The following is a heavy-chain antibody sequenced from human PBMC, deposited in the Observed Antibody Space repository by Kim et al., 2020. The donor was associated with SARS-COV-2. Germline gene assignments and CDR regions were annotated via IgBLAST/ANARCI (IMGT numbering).Heavy chain of an antibody. CDR1: GFTFSSYA. Sequence: GGSLRLSCAASGFTFSSYAMTWVRQAPGKGLEWVSSISGSGGNTYYADSVKGRFTISRDNSRNTLYLQMNSLRAEDTAMYYCAKAIPSFMTVADYWGQGTLVTVSS. CDR2: ISGSGGNT. D-gene: IGHD6-19*01. J-gene: IGHJ4*02. V-gene: IGHV3-23*01. CDR3: AKAIPSFMTVADY.